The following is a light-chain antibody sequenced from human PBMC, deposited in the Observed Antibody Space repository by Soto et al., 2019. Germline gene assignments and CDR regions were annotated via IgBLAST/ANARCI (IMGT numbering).Light chain of an antibody. J-gene: IGKJ4*01. CDR2: GVS. V-gene: IGKV3-20*01. CDR3: QHYGTSLLT. Sequence: EVVLTQSPGTLALSPGERASLSCRASQSISNNFLAWYQQKPGQAPRLLIFGVSSRATGIPDRFSGSESGTDFTLTISRLEPEDFAVYYCQHYGTSLLTFGGGTRVEIK. CDR1: QSISNNF.